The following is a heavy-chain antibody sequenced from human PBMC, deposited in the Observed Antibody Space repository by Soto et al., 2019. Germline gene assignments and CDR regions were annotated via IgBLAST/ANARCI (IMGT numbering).Heavy chain of an antibody. V-gene: IGHV3-23*01. J-gene: IGHJ4*02. D-gene: IGHD3-3*01. CDR1: GFTFSSYD. CDR3: AKVSPLHITIFGVVEYYFDY. Sequence: EVQLLESGGGLVQPGGSLRLSCAASGFTFSSYDMSWVRQAPGKGLEWVSAISGRDGSTYYADSVKGRFTISRDNSKNTLYLQMNSLRAEDTAVYYCAKVSPLHITIFGVVEYYFDYWGQGTLVTVSS. CDR2: ISGRDGST.